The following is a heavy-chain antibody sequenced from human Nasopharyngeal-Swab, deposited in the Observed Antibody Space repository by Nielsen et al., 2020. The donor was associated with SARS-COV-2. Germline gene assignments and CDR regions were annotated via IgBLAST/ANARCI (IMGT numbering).Heavy chain of an antibody. CDR2: ISYDGSNK. D-gene: IGHD6-13*01. Sequence: VRQMPGKGLEWVAVISYDGSNKYYADSVKGRFTISRDSSKNTLYLQMNSLRAEDTAVYYCAKDKKARGDSSSWTTDYWGQGTLVTVSS. V-gene: IGHV3-30*18. CDR3: AKDKKARGDSSSWTTDY. J-gene: IGHJ4*02.